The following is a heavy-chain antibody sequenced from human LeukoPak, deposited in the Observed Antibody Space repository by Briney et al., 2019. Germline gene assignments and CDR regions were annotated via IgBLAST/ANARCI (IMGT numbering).Heavy chain of an antibody. Sequence: SVKVSCKASGGTFSSYAISWVRQAPGQGLEWMGRIIPIFGTANHAQKFQGRVTITTDESTSTAYMELSSLRSEDTAEYYCARAGEVWFGELRVSPFDYWGQGTLVTVSS. CDR2: IIPIFGTA. CDR1: GGTFSSYA. J-gene: IGHJ4*02. V-gene: IGHV1-69*05. CDR3: ARAGEVWFGELRVSPFDY. D-gene: IGHD3-10*01.